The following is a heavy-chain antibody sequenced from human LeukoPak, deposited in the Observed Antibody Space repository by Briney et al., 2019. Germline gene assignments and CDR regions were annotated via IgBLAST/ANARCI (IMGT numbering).Heavy chain of an antibody. Sequence: PSETLSLTCTVSGGSISSNYWSWIRQPPGRGLEWIGYIYYSGNTNYNPSLKSRVTISADTPQTQFSLKVSSVTAADTGVYYCARAGYSYGSIVFDYWGQGTLVTVSS. CDR2: IYYSGNT. J-gene: IGHJ4*02. V-gene: IGHV4-59*01. CDR1: GGSISSNY. CDR3: ARAGYSYGSIVFDY. D-gene: IGHD5-18*01.